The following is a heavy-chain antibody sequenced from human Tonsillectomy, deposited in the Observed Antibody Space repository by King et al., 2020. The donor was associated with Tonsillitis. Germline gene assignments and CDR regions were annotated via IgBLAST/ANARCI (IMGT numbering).Heavy chain of an antibody. V-gene: IGHV3-30-3*01. D-gene: IGHD1-26*01. Sequence: VQLVESGGGVVQPGRSLRLSCAASGFTFSSYALHWVRQAPGKGLEWVAVISYDGTNKYYADSVKGRFSSSRDNSKNTLYLQMNSLRVEDTAVYYCASGQVGATGSYYWGQGTLVTVSS. CDR1: GFTFSSYA. CDR3: ASGQVGATGSYY. CDR2: ISYDGTNK. J-gene: IGHJ4*02.